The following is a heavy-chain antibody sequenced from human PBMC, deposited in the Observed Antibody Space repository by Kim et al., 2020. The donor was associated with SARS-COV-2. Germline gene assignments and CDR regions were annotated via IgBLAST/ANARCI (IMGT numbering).Heavy chain of an antibody. V-gene: IGHV4-39*01. CDR3: ARRSSSYGRAHFDY. Sequence: SETLSLTCTVSGDSISTSSDYWGWIRQPPGKGLEWIASIYYSGSTYYKQSLKSRVTISVDTPKNQFSLKLTSMTAADTAVYYCARRSSSYGRAHFDYWG. D-gene: IGHD5-18*01. J-gene: IGHJ4*01. CDR2: IYYSGST. CDR1: GDSISTSSDY.